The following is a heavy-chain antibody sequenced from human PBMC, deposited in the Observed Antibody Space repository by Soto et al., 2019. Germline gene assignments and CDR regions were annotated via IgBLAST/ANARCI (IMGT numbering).Heavy chain of an antibody. D-gene: IGHD2-2*01. Sequence: VQLVESGGGLVQPGGSLRLSCAASGFSFSSYWMHWVRHAPGKGLVWVSRINSDGSSTTYADSVKDRFTISRDNAKNTLYLQMNSLTPEDTAVYYCAKGVPAATRYFQHWGQGTLVTVSS. V-gene: IGHV3-74*01. J-gene: IGHJ1*01. CDR1: GFSFSSYW. CDR2: INSDGSST. CDR3: AKGVPAATRYFQH.